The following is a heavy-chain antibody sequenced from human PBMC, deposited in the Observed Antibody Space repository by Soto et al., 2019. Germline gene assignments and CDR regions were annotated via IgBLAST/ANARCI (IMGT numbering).Heavy chain of an antibody. V-gene: IGHV1-69*02. J-gene: IGHJ4*02. CDR3: AGGYSYGS. CDR1: GGTFSSYT. Sequence: QVQLVQSGAEVKKPGSSVKGSCKASGGTFSSYTISWVRQAPGQGLEWMGRIIPILGIANYAQKLQGRVTITADKSTSTAYMELSSLRSEDTAVYYCAGGYSYGSWGQGTLVTVSS. CDR2: IIPILGIA. D-gene: IGHD5-18*01.